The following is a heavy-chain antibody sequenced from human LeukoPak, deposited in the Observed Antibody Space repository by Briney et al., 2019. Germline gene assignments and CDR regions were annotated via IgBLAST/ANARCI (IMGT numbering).Heavy chain of an antibody. CDR2: IYYSGTT. Sequence: PSETLSLTCTVSGASVSSYYWSWIRQPPGQGLEWIGYIYYSGTTNYKSSLKSRVTISVDTSKNQFSLKLSSMTAADTAFYYCARSRYSSGWYAFDVWGQGTMVTVSS. V-gene: IGHV4-59*08. CDR3: ARSRYSSGWYAFDV. J-gene: IGHJ3*01. D-gene: IGHD6-19*01. CDR1: GASVSSYY.